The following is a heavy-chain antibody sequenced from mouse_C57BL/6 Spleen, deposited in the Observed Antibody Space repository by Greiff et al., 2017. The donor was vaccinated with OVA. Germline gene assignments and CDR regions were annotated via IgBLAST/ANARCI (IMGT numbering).Heavy chain of an antibody. Sequence: QVQLQQSGAELLKPGASVKLSCKATGYTFTGYWIEWVKQRPGHGLEWIGEILPGSGSTNYNEKFKGKATFTADTSSNTAYMQLSSLTTEDSALYYCAKIPSQYYGSSCYFDYWGQGTTRTVSS. D-gene: IGHD1-1*01. J-gene: IGHJ2*01. V-gene: IGHV1-9*01. CDR3: AKIPSQYYGSSCYFDY. CDR1: GYTFTGYW. CDR2: ILPGSGST.